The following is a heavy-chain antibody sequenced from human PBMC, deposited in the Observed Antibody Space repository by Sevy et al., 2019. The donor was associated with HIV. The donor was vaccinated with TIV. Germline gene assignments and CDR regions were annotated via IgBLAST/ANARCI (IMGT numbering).Heavy chain of an antibody. CDR1: GFTFSSYA. V-gene: IGHV3-23*01. J-gene: IGHJ5*02. D-gene: IGHD6-19*01. CDR3: AKTTGRGSGWYGGWFDP. Sequence: GGSLRLTCAASGFTFSSYAMSWVRQAPGKGLEWVSAISGSGGSTYYADSVKGRFTISRDNSKNTLYLQMNSLRAEDTAVYYCAKTTGRGSGWYGGWFDPWAQGTLVTVSS. CDR2: ISGSGGST.